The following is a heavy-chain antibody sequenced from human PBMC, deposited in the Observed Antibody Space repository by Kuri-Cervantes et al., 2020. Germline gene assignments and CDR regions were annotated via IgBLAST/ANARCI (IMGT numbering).Heavy chain of an antibody. Sequence: GESLKISCVGSGFTFGDYALTWVRRAPGKGLEWVSAISGSGGSTYYADSVKGRFTISRDNSKNTLYLQMNSLRAEDTAVYYCAREPIVVVPAARGLLVVSYGMDVWGQGTTVTVSS. CDR1: GFTFGDYA. CDR2: ISGSGGST. J-gene: IGHJ6*02. V-gene: IGHV3-23*01. D-gene: IGHD2-2*01. CDR3: AREPIVVVPAARGLLVVSYGMDV.